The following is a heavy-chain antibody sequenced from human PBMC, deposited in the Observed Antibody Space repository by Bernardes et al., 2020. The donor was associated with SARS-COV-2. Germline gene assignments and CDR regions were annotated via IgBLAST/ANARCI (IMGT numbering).Heavy chain of an antibody. J-gene: IGHJ4*02. CDR3: ARDKSTYCTNGVCLISAFDY. D-gene: IGHD2-8*01. CDR1: GFTFSSYA. Sequence: GGSLRLSCAASGFTFSSYAMHWVRQAPGKGLEWVAVISYDGSNKYYADSVQGRFTISRDNSKNTLYLQMNSLRAEGTAVYYCARDKSTYCTNGVCLISAFDYWGQGTLVTVSS. CDR2: ISYDGSNK. V-gene: IGHV3-30-3*01.